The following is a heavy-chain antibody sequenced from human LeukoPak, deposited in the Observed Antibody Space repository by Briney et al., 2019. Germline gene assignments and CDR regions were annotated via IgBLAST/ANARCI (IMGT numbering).Heavy chain of an antibody. D-gene: IGHD1-14*01. Sequence: SETLSLTCTVYGGSFSGYYWSLIRLPPGKGLEWIGEINHSGSTNYNPSLKSRVTISVDTSKNQFSLKLSSVTAADTAVYYCARGLPLRAYNWFDPWGQGTLVTVSS. CDR1: GGSFSGYY. J-gene: IGHJ5*02. V-gene: IGHV4-34*01. CDR2: INHSGST. CDR3: ARGLPLRAYNWFDP.